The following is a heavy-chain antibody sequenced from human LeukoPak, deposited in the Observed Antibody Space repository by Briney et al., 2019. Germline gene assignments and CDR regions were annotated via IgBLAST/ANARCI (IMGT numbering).Heavy chain of an antibody. J-gene: IGHJ5*02. V-gene: IGHV4-34*01. CDR3: ARGSSGWYHFDP. D-gene: IGHD6-19*01. CDR1: GGSFSGYY. Sequence: PSETLSLTCAVYGGSFSGYYWSWIRQPPGKGLEWIGEINHSGSTNYNPSLKSRVTISVDTSKNQFSLKLSSVTAADTAVYYCARGSSGWYHFDPWGQGTLVTVSS. CDR2: INHSGST.